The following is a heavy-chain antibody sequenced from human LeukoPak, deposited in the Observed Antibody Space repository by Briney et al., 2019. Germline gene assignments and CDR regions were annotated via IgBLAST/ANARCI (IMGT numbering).Heavy chain of an antibody. D-gene: IGHD2-15*01. Sequence: SVKVSCKASGGTFSSYAISWVRQAPGQGLEWMGGIIPIFGTANYAQKFQGRVTITADESTSTAYMELSSLRSEDTAVYYCARAPRHCSGGSCYFSWFDPWGQGTLVTASS. CDR1: GGTFSSYA. CDR2: IIPIFGTA. CDR3: ARAPRHCSGGSCYFSWFDP. J-gene: IGHJ5*02. V-gene: IGHV1-69*13.